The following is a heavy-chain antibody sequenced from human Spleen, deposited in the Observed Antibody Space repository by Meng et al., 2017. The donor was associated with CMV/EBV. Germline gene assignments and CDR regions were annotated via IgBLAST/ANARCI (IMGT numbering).Heavy chain of an antibody. D-gene: IGHD1-1*01. CDR3: TTWGPENNYPFLDY. Sequence: GGSLRLSCEASGFTFSEAWMTWVRQVPGKGLEWIGRIKSKAHGETTDYAAPLKGRFTISREDSKNTLYLQMSSLQTEDTAVYFCTTWGPENNYPFLDYWGQGMLVTVSS. CDR2: IKSKAHGETT. J-gene: IGHJ4*02. V-gene: IGHV3-15*01. CDR1: GFTFSEAW.